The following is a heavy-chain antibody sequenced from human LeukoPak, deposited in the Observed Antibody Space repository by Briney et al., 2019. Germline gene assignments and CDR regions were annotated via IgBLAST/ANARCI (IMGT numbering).Heavy chain of an antibody. Sequence: GGSQRLSCAASGFIFSNAWMSWVRQAPGKGLEWVGRIKSKTDAGTTDYAAPVKGRFTISRDDSKNTLYLQMNSLKTEDTAVYYCTTDYYHSSGYYYFGYYYDLMDYWGQGTLVTVSS. CDR1: GFIFSNAW. CDR2: IKSKTDAGTT. J-gene: IGHJ4*02. CDR3: TTDYYHSSGYYYFGYYYDLMDY. V-gene: IGHV3-15*01. D-gene: IGHD3-22*01.